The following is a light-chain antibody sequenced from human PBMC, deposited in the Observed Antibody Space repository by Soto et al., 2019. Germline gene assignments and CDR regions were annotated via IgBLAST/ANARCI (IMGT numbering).Light chain of an antibody. CDR3: QSFDSSLRGWV. CDR2: GNN. J-gene: IGLJ3*02. CDR1: SSNIGAGYD. V-gene: IGLV1-40*01. Sequence: QSMLTQPPSVSGAPGQRVTISCTGSSSNIGAGYDVHWYQQLPGTAPKLLILGNNNRPSGVPDRFSGSKSATSASLAITGLQAEDEADYHCQSFDSSLRGWVFGGGTKLTVL.